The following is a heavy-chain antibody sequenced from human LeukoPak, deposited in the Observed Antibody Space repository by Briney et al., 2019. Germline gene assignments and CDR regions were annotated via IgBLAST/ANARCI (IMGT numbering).Heavy chain of an antibody. V-gene: IGHV4-4*07. CDR2: IHSSGST. J-gene: IGHJ4*02. Sequence: PSETLSLTCTVSGGSISYYYWTWFRQPAGKGLEWIGRIHSSGSTNYNPSLKSRVTMSVDTSKNQFSLRLSSVTAADTAVYYCARDPHGSSGWYDYWGQGILVTVSS. D-gene: IGHD6-19*01. CDR3: ARDPHGSSGWYDY. CDR1: GGSISYYY.